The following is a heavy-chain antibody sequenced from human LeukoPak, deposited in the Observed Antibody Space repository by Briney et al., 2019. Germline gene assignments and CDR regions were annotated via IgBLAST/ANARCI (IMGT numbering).Heavy chain of an antibody. V-gene: IGHV1-18*01. J-gene: IGHJ4*02. Sequence: ASVKVSCKASGYTFTSYGISWVRQAPGQGLEWMGWISAYNGNTNYAQKLQGRVTMTTDTSTSTVYMELSSLRSEDTAVYYCARVGYSYDSSGYYGFDYWGQGTLVTVSS. CDR1: GYTFTSYG. CDR3: ARVGYSYDSSGYYGFDY. D-gene: IGHD3-22*01. CDR2: ISAYNGNT.